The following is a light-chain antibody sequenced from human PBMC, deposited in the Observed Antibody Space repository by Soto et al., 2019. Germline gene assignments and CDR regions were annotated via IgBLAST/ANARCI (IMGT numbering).Light chain of an antibody. V-gene: IGLV2-18*02. CDR2: EGS. CDR1: SSDIGSYNG. CDR3: TSYTSSGTYV. Sequence: QSVLTQPPSVSGSPGQSVTISCTGTSSDIGSYNGVSWYQQPPGTAPKLILYEGSTRPSGVPDRFSGSKSGNTASLTISGLQAEDEADYYCTSYTSSGTYVFGTGTKVTVL. J-gene: IGLJ1*01.